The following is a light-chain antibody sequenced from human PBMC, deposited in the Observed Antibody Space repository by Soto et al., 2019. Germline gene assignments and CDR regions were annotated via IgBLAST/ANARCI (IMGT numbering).Light chain of an antibody. V-gene: IGLV2-14*01. J-gene: IGLJ1*01. CDR3: SSYTSGSTLYV. CDR1: SSDVGSYNY. CDR2: ASS. Sequence: QSVLTQPASVSGSPGQSITISCTGTSSDVGSYNYVSWYQHHPGKAPRLMIYASSNRPSGVSQRFSGSRSGNTASLTISGLQAEDEADYYCSSYTSGSTLYVFGTGTKV.